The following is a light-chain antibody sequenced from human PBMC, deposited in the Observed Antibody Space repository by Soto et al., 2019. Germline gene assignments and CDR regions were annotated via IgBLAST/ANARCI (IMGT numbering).Light chain of an antibody. CDR2: STH. J-gene: IGLJ3*02. V-gene: IGLV8-61*01. CDR1: SASVSTSYY. CDR3: VLYMGSGISV. Sequence: QAVVTQEPSFSVSPGGTVTLTCGFSSASVSTSYYPSWYQQTPGQAPRTLISSTHTRSSGVPDRFSGSILGNKAALTITGAQADDESDYYCVLYMGSGISVFGGGTKLTVL.